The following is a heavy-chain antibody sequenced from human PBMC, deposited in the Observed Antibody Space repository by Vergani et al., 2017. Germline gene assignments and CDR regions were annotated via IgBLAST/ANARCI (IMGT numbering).Heavy chain of an antibody. CDR1: GLTFSSYG. V-gene: IGHV3-30*18. J-gene: IGHJ6*02. CDR2: ISYDGSNK. CDR3: AKMMVRVKPGYGMDV. Sequence: QVQLVESGGGVVQPGRSLRLSCAASGLTFSSYGMPWVRQAPGKGLEWVAVISYDGSNKYYADSVKGRFTISRDNSKNTLYLQMNSLRAEYTAVYYCAKMMVRVKPGYGMDVWGQGTTVTVSS. D-gene: IGHD3-10*01.